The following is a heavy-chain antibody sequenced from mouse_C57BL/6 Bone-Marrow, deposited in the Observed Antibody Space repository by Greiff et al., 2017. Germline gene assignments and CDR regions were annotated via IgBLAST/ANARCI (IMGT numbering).Heavy chain of an antibody. CDR1: GFNIKDDY. CDR2: IDPENGDT. Sequence: EVKLMESGAELVRPGASVKLSCTASGFNIKDDYMHWVKQRPEQGLEWIGWIDPENGDTEYASKFQGKATITADTSSNTAYLQLSSLTSEDTAVYYCTPTARYFDYWGQGTTLTVSS. V-gene: IGHV14-4*01. CDR3: TPTARYFDY. D-gene: IGHD3-1*01. J-gene: IGHJ2*01.